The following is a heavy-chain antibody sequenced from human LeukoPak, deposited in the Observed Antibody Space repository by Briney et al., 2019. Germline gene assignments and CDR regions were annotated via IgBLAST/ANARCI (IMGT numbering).Heavy chain of an antibody. V-gene: IGHV1-2*02. CDR3: AKLKYYYDSSGYYDY. Sequence: ASVKVSCKTSGYTLTDYYMHWVRQAPGQGLEWMGWINPNSGGTTYAQKFQGRVTMTRDTSISTAYMELSRLRSDDTAVYYCAKLKYYYDSSGYYDYWGQGTLVTVSS. CDR2: INPNSGGT. CDR1: GYTLTDYY. D-gene: IGHD3-22*01. J-gene: IGHJ4*02.